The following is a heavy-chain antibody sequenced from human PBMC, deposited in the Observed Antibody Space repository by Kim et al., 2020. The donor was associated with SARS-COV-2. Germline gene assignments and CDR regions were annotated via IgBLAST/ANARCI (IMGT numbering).Heavy chain of an antibody. Sequence: ASVKVSCKASGYTFTGYYMHWVRQAPGQGLEWMGWINPNSGGTNYAQKFQGRVTMTRDTSISTAYMELSRLRSDDTAVYYCARECTSCWTFDYWGQGTLVTVSS. J-gene: IGHJ4*02. CDR1: GYTFTGYY. D-gene: IGHD2-2*01. V-gene: IGHV1-2*02. CDR2: INPNSGGT. CDR3: ARECTSCWTFDY.